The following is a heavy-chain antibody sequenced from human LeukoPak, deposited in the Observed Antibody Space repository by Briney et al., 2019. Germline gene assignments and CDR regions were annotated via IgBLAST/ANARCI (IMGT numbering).Heavy chain of an antibody. J-gene: IGHJ4*02. Sequence: GRSLRVSCAASGFSFSDYVFHWVRQSPDKGLEGVAPIGYNESKKYYSDSVQGRFTISRDNSKNTLFLEMNSLRGDDSAVYYCARQMTTTRLFDSWGQGTLVIVSP. D-gene: IGHD1-14*01. V-gene: IGHV3-30*04. CDR3: ARQMTTTRLFDS. CDR2: IGYNESKK. CDR1: GFSFSDYV.